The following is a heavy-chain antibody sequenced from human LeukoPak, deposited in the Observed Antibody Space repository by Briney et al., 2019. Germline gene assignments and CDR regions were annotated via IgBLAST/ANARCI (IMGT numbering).Heavy chain of an antibody. CDR2: ISAYSGNT. V-gene: IGHV1-18*01. Sequence: GASVKVSSKASGYTFTSYGISWVRQTPGQGLERIVLISAYSGNTNFAQNLQGRATITTKPSTSTAYMELRSLRFDDTAVYFCARGADTGSYGSLVYFDYWGQGTLVTVSS. D-gene: IGHD3-16*01. CDR1: GYTFTSYG. CDR3: ARGADTGSYGSLVYFDY. J-gene: IGHJ4*02.